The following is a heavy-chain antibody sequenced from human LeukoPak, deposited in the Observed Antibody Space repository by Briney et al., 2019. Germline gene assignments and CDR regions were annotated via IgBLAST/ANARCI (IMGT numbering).Heavy chain of an antibody. V-gene: IGHV3-15*01. Sequence: GGSLRLSCAASGFTFSKAWMSWVRQAPGKGLEWVGRIKSKSDGGTTDYAAPVKGRFTISRDDSKNTLYLHMDSLKTEDTAVYYCTSGGDCRTTNCYTDWGQGTLVTVSS. CDR1: GFTFSKAW. D-gene: IGHD2-2*02. CDR3: TSGGDCRTTNCYTD. J-gene: IGHJ4*02. CDR2: IKSKSDGGTT.